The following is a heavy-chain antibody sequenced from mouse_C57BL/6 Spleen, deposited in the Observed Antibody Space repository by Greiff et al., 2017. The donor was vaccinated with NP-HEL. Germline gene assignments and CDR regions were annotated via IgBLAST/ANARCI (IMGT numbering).Heavy chain of an antibody. CDR3: ARDGSSYRYFDV. D-gene: IGHD1-1*01. V-gene: IGHV7-1*01. CDR1: GFTFSDFY. Sequence: EVKLMESGGGLVQSGRSLRLSCATSGFTFSDFYMEWVRQAPGKGLEWIAASRNKANDYTTEYSASVKGRFIVSRDTSQSILYLQMNALRAEDTAIYYCARDGSSYRYFDVWGTGTTVTVSS. J-gene: IGHJ1*03. CDR2: SRNKANDYTT.